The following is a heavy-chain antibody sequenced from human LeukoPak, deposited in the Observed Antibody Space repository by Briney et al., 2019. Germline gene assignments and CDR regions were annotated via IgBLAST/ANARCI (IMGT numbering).Heavy chain of an antibody. CDR1: GYTFTNYA. J-gene: IGHJ4*02. D-gene: IGHD6-13*01. Sequence: ASVKVSCKASGYTFTNYAIHWVRQAPGQRLDWMGWISTGNGNTKYSQKFQGRVTITRDTSASTAYMELSSLRSEDTAVYYCARDIWAFGSSWSPFDFWGQGTLVTVSS. CDR2: ISTGNGNT. V-gene: IGHV1-3*04. CDR3: ARDIWAFGSSWSPFDF.